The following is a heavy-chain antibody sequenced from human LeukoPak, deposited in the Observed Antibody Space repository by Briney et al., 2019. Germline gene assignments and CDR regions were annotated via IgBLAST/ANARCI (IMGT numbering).Heavy chain of an antibody. V-gene: IGHV4-4*07. CDR1: GGSISSYY. CDR3: AREGYCSSTSCYSYYYYYGMDV. CDR2: IYTSGST. J-gene: IGHJ6*02. Sequence: SETLSLTCSVSGGSISSYYWSWIRQPAGKGLEWIGRIYTSGSTNYNPSLKSRVTMSVDTSKNQFSLKPSSVTAADTAVYYCAREGYCSSTSCYSYYYYYGMDVWGQGTTVTVSS. D-gene: IGHD2-2*01.